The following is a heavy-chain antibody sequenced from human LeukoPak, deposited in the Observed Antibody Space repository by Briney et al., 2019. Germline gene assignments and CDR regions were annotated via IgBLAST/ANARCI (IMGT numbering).Heavy chain of an antibody. Sequence: ASVKVSCKVSGYTFTSYGISWVRQAPGQGLEWMGWISAYNGNTKYAQKVLGRVTMTTDTSTSTAYMELRSLRSDDTAVYYCARGELVVVVAATPSTTPGLLHWLDPWGQGTLVSVSS. CDR2: ISAYNGNT. CDR1: GYTFTSYG. V-gene: IGHV1-18*01. J-gene: IGHJ5*02. D-gene: IGHD2-15*01. CDR3: ARGELVVVVAATPSTTPGLLHWLDP.